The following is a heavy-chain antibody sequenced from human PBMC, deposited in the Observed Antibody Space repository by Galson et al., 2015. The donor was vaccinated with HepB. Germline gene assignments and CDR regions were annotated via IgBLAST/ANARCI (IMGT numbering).Heavy chain of an antibody. V-gene: IGHV3-48*02. CDR2: ISSSSRTI. D-gene: IGHD3-22*01. CDR1: GFTFCSYS. Sequence: LRLPCAASGFTFCSYSLNWVRPAPGTGLKWVSYISSSSRTIYYADCVKGRFTISRGNAKNSLYLQMNSLRDEDTAVYYCARDPYYYDSSGYHRMDYWGQGTLVTVSS. CDR3: ARDPYYYDSSGYHRMDY. J-gene: IGHJ4*02.